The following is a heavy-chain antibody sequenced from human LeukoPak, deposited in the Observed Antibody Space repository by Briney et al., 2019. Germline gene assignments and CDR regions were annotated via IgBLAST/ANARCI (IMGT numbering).Heavy chain of an antibody. Sequence: SETLSLTCTVSGGSISNSYWSWIRQPPGKGLEWIGYIYYSGSTNYNPSLKSRVTISVDTSKNQFSLRLSSVTAADTAVYYCATTINYYDSSGHYYNWFDPWGQGTLVTVSS. J-gene: IGHJ5*02. CDR2: IYYSGST. V-gene: IGHV4-59*01. CDR3: ATTINYYDSSGHYYNWFDP. D-gene: IGHD3-22*01. CDR1: GGSISNSY.